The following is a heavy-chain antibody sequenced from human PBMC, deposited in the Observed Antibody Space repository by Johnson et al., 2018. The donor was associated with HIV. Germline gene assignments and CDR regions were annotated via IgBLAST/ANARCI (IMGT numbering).Heavy chain of an antibody. J-gene: IGHJ3*02. Sequence: EVQLVESGGGLVKPGGSLRLSCAASGITFSNAWMSWVRQAPGKGLEWVGRIKSKTDGGTTYYAAPVKGRFTISRDDSKNTLYLQMNSLKTEDTAVYYCARDPYGSGPYVAFDIWGQGTMVTVSS. CDR1: GITFSNAW. CDR2: IKSKTDGGTT. D-gene: IGHD3-10*01. CDR3: ARDPYGSGPYVAFDI. V-gene: IGHV3-15*01.